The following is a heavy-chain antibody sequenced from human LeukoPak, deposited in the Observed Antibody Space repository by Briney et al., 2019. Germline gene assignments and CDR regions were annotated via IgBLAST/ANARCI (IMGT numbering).Heavy chain of an antibody. V-gene: IGHV3-33*01. D-gene: IGHD2-8*01. CDR1: GFTFSSYG. J-gene: IGHJ6*02. CDR2: IWYDGSNK. CDR3: AAHTVEMGLMDV. Sequence: GGSLRLSCAASGFTFSSYGMHWVRQAPGKGLEWVAVIWYDGSNKYYADSVKGRFTISRDNSKSTLYLQMNSLRAEDTAVYYCAAHTVEMGLMDVWGQGTTVTVSS.